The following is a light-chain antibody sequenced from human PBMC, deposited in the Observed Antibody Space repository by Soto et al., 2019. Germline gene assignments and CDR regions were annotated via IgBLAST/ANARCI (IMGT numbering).Light chain of an antibody. Sequence: QSVLTQPASVSGSPGQSITISCTGTSSDVGGYNYVSWYQQHPGKAPKLMIYEVSNRPSGVSNRFSGSKSGNTASLPISGLQAEDEADYYCSSYTSSRTRVFGGGTKLTVL. CDR1: SSDVGGYNY. V-gene: IGLV2-14*01. CDR3: SSYTSSRTRV. CDR2: EVS. J-gene: IGLJ3*02.